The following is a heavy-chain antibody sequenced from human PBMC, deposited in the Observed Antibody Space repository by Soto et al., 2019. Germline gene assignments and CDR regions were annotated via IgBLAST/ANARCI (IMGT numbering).Heavy chain of an antibody. J-gene: IGHJ3*02. CDR2: INPTTTTT. CDR3: ARDLYSTSWYVRAFDM. D-gene: IGHD6-13*01. CDR1: GGTFSSYA. Sequence: GASVKVSCKASGGTFSSYAISWVRQAPGQGLEWMGVINPTTTTTTDAQKFQGRVTMTRDTSTSTVFLELSSLRSGDTAVYFCARDLYSTSWYVRAFDMWGQGTMVTVSS. V-gene: IGHV1-46*03.